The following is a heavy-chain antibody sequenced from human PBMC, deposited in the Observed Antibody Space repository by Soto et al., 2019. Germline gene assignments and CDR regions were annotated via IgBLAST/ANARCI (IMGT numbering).Heavy chain of an antibody. CDR2: ISYDGIDK. Sequence: GGSLRLSCVASGFTFSRYGMHWVRQAPGKGLEWVALISYDGIDKNYGDSVKGRFTISRDNSKNTQYLQMSSLRADDTAVYYCVKGEYYYDSSGYYPFDYWGQGTLVTVSS. CDR3: VKGEYYYDSSGYYPFDY. CDR1: GFTFSRYG. J-gene: IGHJ4*02. D-gene: IGHD3-22*01. V-gene: IGHV3-30*18.